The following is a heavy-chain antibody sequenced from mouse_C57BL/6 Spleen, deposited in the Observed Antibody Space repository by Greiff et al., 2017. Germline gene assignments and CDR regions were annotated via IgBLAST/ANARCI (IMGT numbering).Heavy chain of an antibody. CDR2: IYPGDGDT. D-gene: IGHD2-4*01. CDR3: ARKGNDYGGDMDY. CDR1: GYAFSSSW. V-gene: IGHV1-82*01. J-gene: IGHJ2*01. Sequence: QVQLQQSGPELVKPGASVKISCKASGYAFSSSWMNWVKQRPGKGLEWIGRIYPGDGDTNYNGKFKGKATLTADKSSSTAYRQLSSLTSEDSAVYCCARKGNDYGGDMDYWGQGTTLTVSS.